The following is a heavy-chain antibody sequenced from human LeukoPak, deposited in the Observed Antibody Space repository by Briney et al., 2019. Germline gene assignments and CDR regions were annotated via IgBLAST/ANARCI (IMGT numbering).Heavy chain of an antibody. V-gene: IGHV1-69*13. CDR1: GGTFRNYA. J-gene: IGHJ4*02. CDR3: ARDGESAVVVVRAAYFDF. Sequence: SVKVSCKASGGTFRNYAINWVRQAPGQGLEWMGGIIPIFGTANYAQKFQGRVTITADESTRTSYMDLNSLRSEDTAVYYCARDGESAVVVVRAAYFDFWGQGTLVTVSS. CDR2: IIPIFGTA. D-gene: IGHD3-22*01.